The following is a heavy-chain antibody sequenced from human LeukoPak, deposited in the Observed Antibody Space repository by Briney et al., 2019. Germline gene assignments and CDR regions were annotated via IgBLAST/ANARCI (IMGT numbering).Heavy chain of an antibody. CDR3: ASSDILTGYSPDY. Sequence: SETLSLTCTVSGGSISSGGYSWSWIRQHPGKGLEWIGYIYYSGSTYYNPSLKSRVTISVDTSKNQFSLKLSSVTAADTAVYYCASSDILTGYSPDYWGQGTLVTVSS. J-gene: IGHJ4*02. D-gene: IGHD3-9*01. V-gene: IGHV4-31*03. CDR1: GGSISSGGYS. CDR2: IYYSGST.